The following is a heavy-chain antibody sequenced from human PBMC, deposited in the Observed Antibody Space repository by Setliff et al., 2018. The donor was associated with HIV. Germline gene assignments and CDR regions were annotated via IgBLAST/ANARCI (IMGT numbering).Heavy chain of an antibody. CDR2: IYYTGST. V-gene: IGHV4-61*08. D-gene: IGHD1-1*01. J-gene: IGHJ4*02. CDR1: GASVSSGGFY. CDR3: ASAGSGTRAPPRY. Sequence: TSETLSLTCTVSGASVSSGGFYWSWIRPPQGKGLEWIGYIYYTGSTYYNPSLKSRVTISLDTSRKQFSLKLNSVTAADTAVYYCASAGSGTRAPPRYWGQGTLVTVSS.